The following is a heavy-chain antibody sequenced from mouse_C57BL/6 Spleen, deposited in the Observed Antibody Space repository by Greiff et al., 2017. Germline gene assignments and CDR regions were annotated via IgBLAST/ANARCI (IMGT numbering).Heavy chain of an antibody. CDR1: GYTFTSYW. J-gene: IGHJ4*01. CDR2: IYPGSGST. V-gene: IGHV1-55*01. Sequence: QVQLQQPGAELVKPGASVKMSCKASGYTFTSYWITWVKQRPGQGLEWIGDIYPGSGSTNYNEKFKRKATLTVDTYSSTAYIQLSSLTSEDSAVYYCARSYYYGSSYYYYAMDYWGQGTSVTVSS. CDR3: ARSYYYGSSYYYYAMDY. D-gene: IGHD1-1*01.